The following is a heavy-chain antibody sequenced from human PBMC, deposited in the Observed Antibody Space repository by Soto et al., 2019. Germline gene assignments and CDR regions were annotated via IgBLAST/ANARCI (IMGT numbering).Heavy chain of an antibody. CDR1: GFTFPTSA. CDR2: VWSDGSSE. J-gene: IGHJ4*02. CDR3: ARESPSSQWLPTRYFDY. Sequence: QVQLVQSGGGVVQPGRSLRLSCAASGFTFPTSAIHWVRQAPGEGLEWLAIVWSDGSSEYNADSVKGRIAVSRDKSKNTVSLEMHSLRVEDTAVYYCARESPSSQWLPTRYFDYWGQGTLVTVSA. D-gene: IGHD6-19*01. V-gene: IGHV3-33*01.